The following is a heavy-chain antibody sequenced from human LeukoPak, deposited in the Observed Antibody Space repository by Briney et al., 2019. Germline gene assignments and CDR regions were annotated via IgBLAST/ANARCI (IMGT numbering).Heavy chain of an antibody. CDR3: AKESLRGHSYGFDN. Sequence: GGSLRLSCAASGFPFSAYAMSWVRQAPGKGLEWVSAIIASGDTTYYADSVRGRFTISRDNSKNTLYLQMNSLRAGDTALYYCAKESLRGHSYGFDNWGQGTLVTVSS. V-gene: IGHV3-23*01. CDR2: IIASGDTT. J-gene: IGHJ4*02. CDR1: GFPFSAYA. D-gene: IGHD5-18*01.